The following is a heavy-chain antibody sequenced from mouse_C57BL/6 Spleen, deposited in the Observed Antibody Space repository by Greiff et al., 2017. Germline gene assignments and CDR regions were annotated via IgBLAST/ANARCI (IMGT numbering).Heavy chain of an antibody. V-gene: IGHV1-55*01. CDR2: IYPGSGST. D-gene: IGHD1-1*01. CDR1: GYTFTSYW. CDR3: ARDGVVARSY. J-gene: IGHJ4*01. Sequence: QVQLQQPGAELVKPGASVKMSCKASGYTFTSYWITWVKQRPGQGLEWIGDIYPGSGSTNYNEKFKSKATMTVDTSASTAYMQLSSLTSEDSAVYSCARDGVVARSYWGQGTSGTVSS.